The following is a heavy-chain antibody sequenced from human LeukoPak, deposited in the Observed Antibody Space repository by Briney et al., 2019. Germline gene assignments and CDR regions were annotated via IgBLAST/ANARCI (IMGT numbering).Heavy chain of an antibody. CDR2: IHHNGNN. V-gene: IGHV4-59*01. CDR1: GGSISSYY. Sequence: SETLSLTCTVSGGSISSYYWNWIRQPPGKGLEWIGYIHHNGNNNYNPSLKSRVTMSVDTSKNQFSLKLSSVNATDTAVYYCAKWAGSLRSFDIWGQGTMVTVSS. CDR3: AKWAGSLRSFDI. D-gene: IGHD1-26*01. J-gene: IGHJ3*02.